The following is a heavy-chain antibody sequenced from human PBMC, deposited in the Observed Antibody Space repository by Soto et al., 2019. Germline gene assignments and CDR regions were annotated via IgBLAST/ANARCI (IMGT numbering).Heavy chain of an antibody. CDR1: GFTFSAVY. D-gene: IGHD6-19*01. Sequence: QVQLEESGGGLAKPGGSLRPSFAASGFTFSAVYMSWIRQAPNKGLEYISYISSSGTSANYADSVKGRFTISRDNAKNSLYLQMNSLRAEDTAVYYCARDRGAVTGQYFDYWGQGALVTVSS. V-gene: IGHV3-11*05. J-gene: IGHJ4*02. CDR3: ARDRGAVTGQYFDY. CDR2: ISSSGTSA.